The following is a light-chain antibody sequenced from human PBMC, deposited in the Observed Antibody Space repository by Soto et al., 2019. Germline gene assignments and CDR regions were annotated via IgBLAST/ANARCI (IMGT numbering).Light chain of an antibody. CDR3: QRQSNWPRT. V-gene: IGKV3-15*01. J-gene: IGKJ1*01. CDR1: QGVSSY. CDR2: GAS. Sequence: EIVMTQSPATLSVSPGERATLSCRSSQGVSSYLAWYQQKPGQAPRLLIHGASTRATDIPARFSGSGSGTEFTLTISSLQSEDFAIYYCQRQSNWPRTFGQGTKVDIK.